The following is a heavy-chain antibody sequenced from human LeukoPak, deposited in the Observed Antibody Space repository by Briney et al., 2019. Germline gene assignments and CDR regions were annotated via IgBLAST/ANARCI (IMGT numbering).Heavy chain of an antibody. J-gene: IGHJ5*02. V-gene: IGHV1-8*01. CDR3: ARLVGCGSTNCYSPDNWFDP. D-gene: IGHD2-2*01. CDR1: GNPSNSYD. CDR2: INPNSGSS. Sequence: ASVKVSCKASGNPSNSYDINWVRQPTGNGLEWMGWINPNSGSSDSAQKFQGRVTMTADTSISTAYMELNNLRSEDTAVYYCARLVGCGSTNCYSPDNWFDPWGQGTLVTVSS.